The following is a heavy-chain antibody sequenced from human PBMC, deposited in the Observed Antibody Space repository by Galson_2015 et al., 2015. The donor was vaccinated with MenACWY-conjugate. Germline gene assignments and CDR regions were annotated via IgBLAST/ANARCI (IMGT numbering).Heavy chain of an antibody. CDR3: ARRSDWGGESHGYFDY. V-gene: IGHV3-30*02. J-gene: IGHJ4*02. D-gene: IGHD3-10*01. Sequence: SLRLSCAASGFIFSSYGMHWVRQAPGKGLEWVAFIRSDGSNRYYADSVKGRFTISRDNSKNTLYLDTNSLRVGDTAVYYCARRSDWGGESHGYFDYWGQGALVTVSS. CDR2: IRSDGSNR. CDR1: GFIFSSYG.